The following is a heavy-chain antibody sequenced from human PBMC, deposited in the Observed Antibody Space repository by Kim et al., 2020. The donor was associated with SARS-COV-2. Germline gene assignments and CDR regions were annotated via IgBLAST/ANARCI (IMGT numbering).Heavy chain of an antibody. D-gene: IGHD5-12*01. CDR3: ARRRLLQLRGYFDY. Sequence: SETLSLTCAVYGGSFSGYYWSWIRQPPGKGLEWIAEINHSGSTNYNPSLKSRGTISVDTSKNQFSLKLSSVTAADTAVYYWARRRLLQLRGYFDYWGQGTLVTVSS. CDR1: GGSFSGYY. CDR2: INHSGST. V-gene: IGHV4-34*01. J-gene: IGHJ4*02.